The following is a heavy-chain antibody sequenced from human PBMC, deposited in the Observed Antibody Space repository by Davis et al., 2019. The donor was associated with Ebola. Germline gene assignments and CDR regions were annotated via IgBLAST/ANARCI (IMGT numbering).Heavy chain of an antibody. CDR1: GGTFSGNA. V-gene: IGHV1-69*13. CDR3: ATSPRGLSFYDYLEL. Sequence: SVKVSCKASGGTFSGNAVSWVRQAPGQRLEWMGRITPIFGTTNYAQNFQGRVTMTADESTTTAYLELSSLRSEDTAVYYCATSPRGLSFYDYLELWGKGTTVAVTS. J-gene: IGHJ6*03. D-gene: IGHD2/OR15-2a*01. CDR2: ITPIFGTT.